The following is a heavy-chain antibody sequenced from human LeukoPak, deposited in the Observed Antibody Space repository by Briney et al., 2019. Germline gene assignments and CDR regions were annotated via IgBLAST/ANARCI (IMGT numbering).Heavy chain of an antibody. V-gene: IGHV3-48*03. CDR2: ISSSAGSI. Sequence: GGSLRLSCAASGFTFSSYEMNWVRQAPGKGLEWVSYISSSAGSIHYADSVKGRFTISRDNAKNSLYSQMNSLRAEDTAVYYCARTSSGTYLHWGQGTLVIVSS. D-gene: IGHD1-26*01. J-gene: IGHJ4*02. CDR1: GFTFSSYE. CDR3: ARTSSGTYLH.